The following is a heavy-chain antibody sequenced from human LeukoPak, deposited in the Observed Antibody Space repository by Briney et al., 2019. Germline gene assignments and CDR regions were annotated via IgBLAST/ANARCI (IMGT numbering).Heavy chain of an antibody. Sequence: PGGTLRLSCAASGFTFSSYGMSWVRQAPGKGLEWVSAISGSGGSTYYADSVKGRFTISRDNSKNTLYLQMNSLRAEDTAVYYCAKAALVSREGSSHPFNWFDPWGQGTLVTVSS. CDR3: AKAALVSREGSSHPFNWFDP. D-gene: IGHD3-10*01. CDR2: ISGSGGST. V-gene: IGHV3-23*01. J-gene: IGHJ5*02. CDR1: GFTFSSYG.